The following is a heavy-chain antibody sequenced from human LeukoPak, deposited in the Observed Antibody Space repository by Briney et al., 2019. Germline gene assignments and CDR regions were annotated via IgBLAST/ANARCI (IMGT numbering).Heavy chain of an antibody. CDR2: IYYSGST. CDR1: GGSISSYY. D-gene: IGHD3-10*01. J-gene: IGHJ1*01. CDR3: ATWAGRGFQH. Sequence: SETLSLTCTVSGGSISSYYWSWIRQPPGKGLEWIGYIYYSGSTNYNPSLKSRVTMSVDTSKNQFSLKLSSVTAADTAVYYCATWAGRGFQHWGQGTLVTVSS. V-gene: IGHV4-59*12.